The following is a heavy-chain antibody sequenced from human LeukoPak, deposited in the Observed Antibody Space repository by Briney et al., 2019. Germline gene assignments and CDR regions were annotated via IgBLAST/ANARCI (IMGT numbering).Heavy chain of an antibody. CDR3: ARDFLY. Sequence: GGSLRLSCAASGFTFSDYAMNWVRQAPGKGLEWVSVISGSGGSTDYADSVKGRFTISRDNAKNSLYLQMNSLRDEDTAVYYCARDFLYWGQGTLVTVSS. CDR2: ISGSGGST. V-gene: IGHV3-23*01. J-gene: IGHJ4*02. CDR1: GFTFSDYA.